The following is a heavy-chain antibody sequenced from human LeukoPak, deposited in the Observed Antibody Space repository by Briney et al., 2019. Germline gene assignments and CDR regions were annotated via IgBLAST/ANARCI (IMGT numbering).Heavy chain of an antibody. J-gene: IGHJ4*02. Sequence: PSQTLSLTCTVSGGSISSGDYYWSWIRQPPGKGLEWIGYIYYSGSTYYNPSLKSRVTISVDTSKNQFSLKLSSVTAADTAVYYCARVYSSGGYFDYWGQGTLVTVSS. CDR2: IYYSGST. D-gene: IGHD6-25*01. CDR1: GGSISSGDYY. CDR3: ARVYSSGGYFDY. V-gene: IGHV4-30-4*01.